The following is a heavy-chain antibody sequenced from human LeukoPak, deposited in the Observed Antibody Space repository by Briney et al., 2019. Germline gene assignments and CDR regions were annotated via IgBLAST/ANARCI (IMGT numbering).Heavy chain of an antibody. V-gene: IGHV4-59*08. CDR1: GGSINICY. Sequence: SETLSLTCTVSGGSINICYCSWIRHPPPKGRGWSAYIYRRGSPYHNPSLKSRISVSVDTSKNQFSLKVSSVTAADTAVYYCARSGVFSGYDAFDIWGQGTMVTVSS. D-gene: IGHD3-9*01. CDR3: ARSGVFSGYDAFDI. J-gene: IGHJ3*02. CDR2: IYRRGSP.